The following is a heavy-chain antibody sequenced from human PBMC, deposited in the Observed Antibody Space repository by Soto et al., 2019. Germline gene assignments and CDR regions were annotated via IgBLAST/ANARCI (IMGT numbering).Heavy chain of an antibody. CDR1: GFTFSSYA. D-gene: IGHD5-12*01. CDR2: ISYDGSNK. J-gene: IGHJ6*02. V-gene: IGHV3-30-3*01. Sequence: ESGGGVVQPGRSLRLSCAASGFTFSSYAMHWVRQAPGKGLEWVAVISYDGSNKYYADSVKGRFTISRDNSKNTLYLQMNSLRAEDTAVYYCAREAVDSGMDVWGQGTTVTVSS. CDR3: AREAVDSGMDV.